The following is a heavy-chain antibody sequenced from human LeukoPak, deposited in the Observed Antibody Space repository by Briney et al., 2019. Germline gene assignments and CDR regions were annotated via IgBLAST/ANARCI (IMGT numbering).Heavy chain of an antibody. V-gene: IGHV1-58*01. Sequence: SVKVSCKASGFTFTSSAVQWVRQARGQRLEWIGWIVVGSGNTNYAQKFQERVTITRDMSTSTAYMELSSLRSEDMAVYYCAAVGPILKAFDYWGQGTLVTVSS. CDR1: GFTFTSSA. CDR2: IVVGSGNT. J-gene: IGHJ4*02. CDR3: AAVGPILKAFDY.